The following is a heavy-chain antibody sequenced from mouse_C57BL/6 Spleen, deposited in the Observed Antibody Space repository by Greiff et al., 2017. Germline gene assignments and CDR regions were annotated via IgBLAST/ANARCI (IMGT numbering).Heavy chain of an antibody. J-gene: IGHJ2*01. Sequence: VQLQQPGAELVKPGASVKLSCKASGYTFTSYWMQWVKQRPGQGLEWIGEIDPSDSYTNYNQKFKGKATLTVDTSSSTAYMQLSSLTSEDSAVYYCARGQGDYFDYWGQGTTLTVSS. CDR3: ARGQGDYFDY. CDR1: GYTFTSYW. V-gene: IGHV1-50*01. CDR2: IDPSDSYT.